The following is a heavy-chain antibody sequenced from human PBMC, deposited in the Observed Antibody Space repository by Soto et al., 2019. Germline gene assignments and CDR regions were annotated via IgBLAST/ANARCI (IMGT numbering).Heavy chain of an antibody. CDR1: GFTFSSYG. D-gene: IGHD2-2*01. J-gene: IGHJ6*02. CDR3: ARGGRDGYREVVPAAITPYYYYGMDV. CDR2: IWYDGRNK. Sequence: QVQLVESGGGVVHPGRSRRLSCAASGFTFSSYGMHWVRQAPGKGLEWVAVIWYDGRNKYYADSVKGRCTISRDNSKNTLYLQMNSLRDEDTAVYYCARGGRDGYREVVPAAITPYYYYGMDVWGQGTTVTVS. V-gene: IGHV3-33*01.